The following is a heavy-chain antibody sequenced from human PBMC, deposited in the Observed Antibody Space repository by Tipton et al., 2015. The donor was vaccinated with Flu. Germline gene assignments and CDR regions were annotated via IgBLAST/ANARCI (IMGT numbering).Heavy chain of an antibody. Sequence: TLSLTCTVSGASISNGVYYWTWIRQHPGKGLEWIGYIFNSEGTNYNPSLQSRLTISLDTSKNQFSLRLTSVTAADTAVYYCASGRRWGSPFDYWGQGTLVTVSS. CDR1: GASISNGVYY. V-gene: IGHV4-31*03. CDR2: IFNSEGT. CDR3: ASGRRWGSPFDY. J-gene: IGHJ4*02. D-gene: IGHD2-21*01.